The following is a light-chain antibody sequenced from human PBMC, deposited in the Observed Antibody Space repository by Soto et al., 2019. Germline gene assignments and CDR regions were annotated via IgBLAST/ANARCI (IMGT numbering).Light chain of an antibody. CDR3: AAWDDSLNAYV. CDR1: SSNIGSNT. Sequence: QSVRTQPPSASGTPGQRVTISCSGSSSNIGSNTVNWYQQLPGTAPKLLIYNNNQRPSGVPDRFSGSKSGTSASLAISGLQSEDEADYYCAAWDDSLNAYVFGTGTKVTVL. J-gene: IGLJ1*01. V-gene: IGLV1-44*01. CDR2: NNN.